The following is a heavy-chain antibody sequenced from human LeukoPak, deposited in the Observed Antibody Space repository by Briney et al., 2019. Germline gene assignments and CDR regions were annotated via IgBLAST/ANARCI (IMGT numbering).Heavy chain of an antibody. D-gene: IGHD1-26*01. CDR1: GFTFSSYW. CDR3: ARGVVGARFDP. CDR2: INSDGSST. V-gene: IGHV3-74*01. Sequence: GGSLSLSCAASGFTFSSYWMHWVRPAPGKGLLCVSRINSDGSSTIYADSVKGRFTISRDNAKNTLYLQMNSLRAEDTAVYYCARGVVGARFDPWGQGTLVTVSS. J-gene: IGHJ5*02.